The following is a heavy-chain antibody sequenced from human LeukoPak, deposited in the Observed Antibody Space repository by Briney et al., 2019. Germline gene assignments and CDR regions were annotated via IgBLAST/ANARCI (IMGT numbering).Heavy chain of an antibody. CDR3: AREWGSGYSDY. CDR1: GGSISSYC. J-gene: IGHJ4*02. CDR2: IYYSGST. D-gene: IGHD3-22*01. V-gene: IGHV4-59*01. Sequence: SETLSLTCTVSGGSISSYCWSWIRQPPGKGLEWIGYIYYSGSTNYNPSLKSRVTISVDTSKNQFSLKLSSVTAADTAVYYCAREWGSGYSDYWGQGTLVTVSS.